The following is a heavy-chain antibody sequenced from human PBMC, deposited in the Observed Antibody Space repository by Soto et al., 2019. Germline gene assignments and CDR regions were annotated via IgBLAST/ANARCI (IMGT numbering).Heavy chain of an antibody. CDR3: ARGPLYYFDY. CDR2: ISSSSTNI. V-gene: IGHV3-21*01. J-gene: IGHJ4*02. CDR1: GFIFTSYT. Sequence: ESGGGLVKPGGSLRLSCAASGFIFTSYTMNWVRRAPGKGLEWVSSISSSSTNIHYADSVKGRFTISRDNAKKSLYLQMNSLRAEDTAVYYCARGPLYYFDYWGQGTLVTVSS.